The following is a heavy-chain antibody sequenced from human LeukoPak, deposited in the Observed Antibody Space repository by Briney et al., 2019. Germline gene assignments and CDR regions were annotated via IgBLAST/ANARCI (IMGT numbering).Heavy chain of an antibody. CDR3: AREKDYGDYFPYYYYYYYMDV. J-gene: IGHJ6*03. Sequence: SETLSLTCTVSGGSISSYYWSWIRQPPGKGLEWIGYIYYSGSTNYNPSLKSRVTISVDTSKNQFSLKLSSVTAADTAVYYCAREKDYGDYFPYYYYYYYMDVWGKGTTVTVSS. D-gene: IGHD4-17*01. CDR2: IYYSGST. V-gene: IGHV4-59*12. CDR1: GGSISSYY.